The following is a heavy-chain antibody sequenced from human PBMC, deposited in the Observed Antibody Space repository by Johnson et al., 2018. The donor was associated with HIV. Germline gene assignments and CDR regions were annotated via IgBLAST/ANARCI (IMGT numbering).Heavy chain of an antibody. D-gene: IGHD6-6*01. CDR3: ASHDSSSLPPRDAFDI. CDR2: MSGNGGDT. Sequence: EVQLVESGGGLLQPGWSLRLSCAASGFTVKNYAMNWVRLALGRGLAWVSGMSGNGGDTYYADSVKGGFTISRDNSKNHVYLQVKCLRAEDTAVYYCASHDSSSLPPRDAFDIWGQGTMVTVSS. J-gene: IGHJ3*02. CDR1: GFTVKNYA. V-gene: IGHV3-23*04.